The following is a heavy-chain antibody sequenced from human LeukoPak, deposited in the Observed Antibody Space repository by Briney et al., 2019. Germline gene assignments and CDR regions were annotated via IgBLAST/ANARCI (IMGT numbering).Heavy chain of an antibody. V-gene: IGHV3-23*01. D-gene: IGHD2-2*01. CDR3: ARDRYCVSTNCPYDY. CDR2: ISVSDDST. Sequence: PGGSLRLSCAASGFTSSDYTMNWVRQSPGKELEWVSGISVSDDSTYYADSVKGRFTISRDTSKNMLYLQMNSLRAADTAVYYCARDRYCVSTNCPYDYWGQGTPVTVSS. CDR1: GFTSSDYT. J-gene: IGHJ4*02.